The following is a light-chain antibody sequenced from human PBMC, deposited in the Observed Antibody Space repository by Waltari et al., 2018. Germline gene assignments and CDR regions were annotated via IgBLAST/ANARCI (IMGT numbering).Light chain of an antibody. J-gene: IGKJ3*01. CDR1: QDISNY. CDR3: QQYDNLRLFT. CDR2: DAS. Sequence: DIQMTQSPSSLSASVGDRVTITCQASQDISNYLNWYQQKPGKAPKLLIYDASNLETGVPSRLSGSGSGTDFTFTISSLQPEDIATYYCQQYDNLRLFTFGPGTKVDIK. V-gene: IGKV1-33*01.